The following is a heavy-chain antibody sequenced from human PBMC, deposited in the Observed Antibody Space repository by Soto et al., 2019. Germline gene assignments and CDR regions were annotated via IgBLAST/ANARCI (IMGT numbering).Heavy chain of an antibody. CDR3: ARVFSSGSGWMYYFDF. CDR1: SDSIAGENW. CDR2: VFYTGGT. J-gene: IGHJ4*02. D-gene: IGHD6-19*01. Sequence: QVQLQESGPGLVKPSETLSLTCTVSSDSIAGENWWSWVRQPPGLGLEWIGEVFYTGGTNYNPPLNRRVPLVVDKSKTQFSLNLFSASAPATAVYYCARVFSSGSGWMYYFDFWGPGTLVSVSS. V-gene: IGHV4-4*02.